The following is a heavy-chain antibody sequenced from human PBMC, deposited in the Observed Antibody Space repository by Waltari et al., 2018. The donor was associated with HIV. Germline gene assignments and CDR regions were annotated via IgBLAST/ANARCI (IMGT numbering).Heavy chain of an antibody. J-gene: IGHJ4*02. D-gene: IGHD3-10*01. CDR2: ISASGSST. CDR3: AKYPGYGSGSFYNFDY. Sequence: WVRQAPGKGLEWVSGISASGSSTYYADSVKGRFIISRDNSKDTLYLQMNSLSAEDTAIYYCAKYPGYGSGSFYNFDYWGQGTLVTVSS. V-gene: IGHV3-23*01.